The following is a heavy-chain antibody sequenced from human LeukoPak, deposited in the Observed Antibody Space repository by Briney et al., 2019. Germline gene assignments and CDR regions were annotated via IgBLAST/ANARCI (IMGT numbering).Heavy chain of an antibody. CDR3: ARSASSTSRSAFDI. CDR2: CHYSGNT. J-gene: IGHJ3*02. Sequence: SETLSLTCTVSGGSISSNYWSWNRQPPGKGLEWIGYCHYSGNTNYNPSLKSRATISVDMSKNQFSLTLNSVTAADTAVYYCARSASSTSRSAFDIWGQGTRVTASS. CDR1: GGSISSNY. V-gene: IGHV4-59*13.